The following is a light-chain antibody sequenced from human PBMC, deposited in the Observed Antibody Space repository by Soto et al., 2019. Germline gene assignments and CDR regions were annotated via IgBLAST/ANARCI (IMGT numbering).Light chain of an antibody. Sequence: QSALTQPRSVSGSPGQSVTISCTGTSSDVGAYNFVSWYQHHPGKAPKLIIYDVTERPSGVPDRFSGSKSGNSASLTISGVQTEDEADYYCCSYAGNYSWVFGGGTQLNVL. J-gene: IGLJ3*02. V-gene: IGLV2-11*01. CDR1: SSDVGAYNF. CDR3: CSYAGNYSWV. CDR2: DVT.